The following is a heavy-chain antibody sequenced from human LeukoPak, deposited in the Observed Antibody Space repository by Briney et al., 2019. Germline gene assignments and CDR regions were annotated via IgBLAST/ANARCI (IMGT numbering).Heavy chain of an antibody. J-gene: IGHJ4*02. CDR3: ARDDYYGSGSYCY. CDR2: ISYDGSNK. CDR1: GFTFSSYA. D-gene: IGHD3-10*01. V-gene: IGHV3-30*04. Sequence: QTGGPLRLSCAPSGFTFSSYAMQWARHAPGKGLEWVAVISYDGSNKYYADSVKGRFTISRDNSKNTLYLQMNSLRAEDTAVYYCARDDYYGSGSYCYWGQGTLVTVSS.